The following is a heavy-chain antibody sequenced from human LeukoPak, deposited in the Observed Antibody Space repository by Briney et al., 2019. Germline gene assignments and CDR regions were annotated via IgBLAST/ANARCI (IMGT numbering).Heavy chain of an antibody. Sequence: ASVKVSCTASGYTFTTYAIHWVRQAPGRSLGWMGRINAGNGDAKYSQSFHDRITITRDTSASTVYMELTSLRSEDTAVYYCGKSAPSGFDPWGQGTLVTVSS. CDR3: GKSAPSGFDP. V-gene: IGHV1-3*01. CDR2: INAGNGDA. J-gene: IGHJ5*02. CDR1: GYTFTTYA.